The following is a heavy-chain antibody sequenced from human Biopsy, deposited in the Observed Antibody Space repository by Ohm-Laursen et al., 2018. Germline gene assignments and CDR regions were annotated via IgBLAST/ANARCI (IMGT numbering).Heavy chain of an antibody. V-gene: IGHV3-11*01. CDR1: GFSFSDYH. CDR2: ISGGGTI. Sequence: SLRLSCAASGFSFSDYHMRWIRQAPGRGLEWVSYISGGGTIYYGDSMKGRVTISRDNAKNSLYLQMHSLRAEDTAVYYCARETRWSPYSMDVWGQGTTVTVSS. CDR3: ARETRWSPYSMDV. J-gene: IGHJ6*02. D-gene: IGHD4-23*01.